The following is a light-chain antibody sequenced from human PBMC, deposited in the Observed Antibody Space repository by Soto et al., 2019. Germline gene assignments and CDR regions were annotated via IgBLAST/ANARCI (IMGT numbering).Light chain of an antibody. CDR2: GAS. Sequence: EIVLTHSPGTLSLSPGEIATLSCRASQSVSSNYLAWYKQQPGQAPRLLIYGASNRATGIPDRFSGSGSGTDFTLTISRLEPEDFAVYYCQQYGSSGTFGQGTKVDIK. CDR1: QSVSSNY. CDR3: QQYGSSGT. V-gene: IGKV3-20*01. J-gene: IGKJ1*01.